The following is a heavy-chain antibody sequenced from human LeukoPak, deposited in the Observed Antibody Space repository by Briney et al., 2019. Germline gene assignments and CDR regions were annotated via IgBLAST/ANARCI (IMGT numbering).Heavy chain of an antibody. CDR1: GFTFSSYE. J-gene: IGHJ4*02. CDR2: ISSSGSSV. V-gene: IGHV3-48*03. Sequence: GGSLRLSCAASGFTFSSYEMNWVRQAPGEGLEWISFISSSGSSVKYADSVKGRFTISRDNAKNTLYLQMKSLRPEDTAVYYCARESGYRAIDYWGQGTLVTVSS. CDR3: ARESGYRAIDY. D-gene: IGHD5-12*01.